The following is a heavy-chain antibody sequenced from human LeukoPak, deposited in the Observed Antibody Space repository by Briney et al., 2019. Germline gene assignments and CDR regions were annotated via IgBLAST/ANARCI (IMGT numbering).Heavy chain of an antibody. J-gene: IGHJ2*01. CDR2: IYPGDSDT. Sequence: GESLKISCKGSGYSFTSYWIGWVRQMPGKGLEWMGIIYPGDSDTRYSPSFQGQVTISADKSISTAYLQWGSLKASDTAMYYCARPAYSSGWYPHWYFDLWGRGTLVTVSS. V-gene: IGHV5-51*01. D-gene: IGHD6-19*01. CDR3: ARPAYSSGWYPHWYFDL. CDR1: GYSFTSYW.